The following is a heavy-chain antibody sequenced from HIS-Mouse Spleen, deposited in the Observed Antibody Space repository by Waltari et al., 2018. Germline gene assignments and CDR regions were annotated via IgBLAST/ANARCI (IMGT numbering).Heavy chain of an antibody. Sequence: QVQLVESGGGVVQPGRSLRLSRAGSGCTFGGHGSAWVRPDPGKGLEWVAVIWYDGSNKYYADSVKGRFTISRDNSKNTLYLQMNSLRAEDTAVYYCARDRIAVAATGWFDPWGQGTLVTVSS. D-gene: IGHD6-19*01. V-gene: IGHV3-33*01. CDR2: IWYDGSNK. J-gene: IGHJ5*02. CDR1: GCTFGGHG. CDR3: ARDRIAVAATGWFDP.